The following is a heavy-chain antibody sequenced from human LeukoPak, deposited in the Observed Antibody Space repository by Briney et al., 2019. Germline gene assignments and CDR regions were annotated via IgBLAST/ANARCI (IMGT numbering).Heavy chain of an antibody. Sequence: GGSLRLSCAASGFTFSGCGMHWVRQAPGKGLEWVAFIWYDGRDKYYADSVKGQFTISRDNSKNTLYLQMNSLRAEDTAVYYCAKDPYSYGSYLDHWGQGTVVTVSS. CDR1: GFTFSGCG. J-gene: IGHJ4*02. V-gene: IGHV3-30*02. CDR3: AKDPYSYGSYLDH. CDR2: IWYDGRDK. D-gene: IGHD5-18*01.